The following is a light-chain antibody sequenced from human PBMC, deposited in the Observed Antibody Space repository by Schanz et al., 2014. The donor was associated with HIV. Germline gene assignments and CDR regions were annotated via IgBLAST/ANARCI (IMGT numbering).Light chain of an antibody. J-gene: IGKJ4*01. V-gene: IGKV3-20*01. CDR3: QYFGNSGGT. CDR2: ATS. CDR1: QSVSSN. Sequence: EIVLTQSPGRLSLSPGERATLSCRASQSVSSNLAWYQQKPGQAPRLVIYATSTRAAGIPDRFSGTGSGTDFTLTISRLEPEDFAVYFCQYFGNSGGTFGGGTKVEIK.